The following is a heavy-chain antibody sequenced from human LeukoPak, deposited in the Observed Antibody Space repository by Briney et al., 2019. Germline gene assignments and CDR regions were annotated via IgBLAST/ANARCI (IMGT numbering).Heavy chain of an antibody. CDR2: FDPEDGET. CDR1: GYTLTELS. J-gene: IGHJ4*02. Sequence: ASVKVSCKVSGYTLTELSMHWVRQAPAKGLEWMGGFDPEDGETIYAQKFQGRVTMTEDTSTDTAYMELSSLRSEDTAVYYCATLNGDYGDYTYFDYWGQGTLVTVSS. CDR3: ATLNGDYGDYTYFDY. V-gene: IGHV1-24*01. D-gene: IGHD4-17*01.